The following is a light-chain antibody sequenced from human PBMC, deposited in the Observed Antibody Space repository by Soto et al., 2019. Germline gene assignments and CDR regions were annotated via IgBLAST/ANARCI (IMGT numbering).Light chain of an antibody. CDR3: AAWDDSLNGPV. Sequence: QSVLTQPPSASGTPGQRVTLSCSGSSSNIGFNTVSWYQQVPGSAPNLLIYSNNERPSGVPDRFSGSRSGTSASLAISDLQSEDEADYYCAAWDDSLNGPVFGGGTKVTVL. J-gene: IGLJ3*02. CDR2: SNN. CDR1: SSNIGFNT. V-gene: IGLV1-44*01.